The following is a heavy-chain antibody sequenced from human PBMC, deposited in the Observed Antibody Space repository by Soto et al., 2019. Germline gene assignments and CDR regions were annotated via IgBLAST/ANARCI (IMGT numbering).Heavy chain of an antibody. CDR3: ARDSESMVRGASYYFDY. D-gene: IGHD3-10*01. V-gene: IGHV3-33*01. CDR1: GFTFSSYG. CDR2: IWYDGSNK. Sequence: QVQLVESGGGVVQPGRSLRLSCAASGFTFSSYGMHWVRQAPGKGLEWVAVIWYDGSNKYYADSVKGRFTISRDNSKNTLYLQMNSLRAEDTALYYCARDSESMVRGASYYFDYWGQGTLVTVSS. J-gene: IGHJ4*02.